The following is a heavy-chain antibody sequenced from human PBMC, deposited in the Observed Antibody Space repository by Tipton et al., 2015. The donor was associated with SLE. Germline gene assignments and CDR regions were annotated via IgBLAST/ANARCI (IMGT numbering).Heavy chain of an antibody. V-gene: IGHV4-34*01. CDR3: ARGRYCSGGSCYSGDAFDI. CDR2: INHSGST. Sequence: KPSETLSLTCAVYGGSFSGYYWSWIRQPPGKGLEWIGEINHSGSTNYNPSLKSRVTISVDTSKNQFSLKLSSVTAADTAVYYCARGRYCSGGSCYSGDAFDIWGQGTMVTVSS. CDR1: GGSFSGYY. D-gene: IGHD2-15*01. J-gene: IGHJ3*02.